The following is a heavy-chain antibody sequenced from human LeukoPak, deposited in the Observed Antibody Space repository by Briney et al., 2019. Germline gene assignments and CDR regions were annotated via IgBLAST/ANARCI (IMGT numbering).Heavy chain of an antibody. CDR2: VSGSDGYT. D-gene: IGHD3-22*01. CDR1: GFTFSSYA. Sequence: GGSLRLSCAASGFTFSSYAMSWVRQAPGKGLEWVSNVSGSDGYTYYAGSVKGRFTISRDNSKNTLYLQMNSLRAEDTAIYYCAKDRPNYYDSSGHYYRRDGDYWGQGTLVTVSS. V-gene: IGHV3-23*01. CDR3: AKDRPNYYDSSGHYYRRDGDY. J-gene: IGHJ4*02.